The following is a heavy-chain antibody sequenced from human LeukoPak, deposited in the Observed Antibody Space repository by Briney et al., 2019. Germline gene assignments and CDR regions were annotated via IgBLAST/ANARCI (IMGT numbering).Heavy chain of an antibody. Sequence: GGSLRLSCAASGFTFSSYGMSWVRQAPGKGLEWVSGISRSGGRIDYADSVRGRFTISRDNSKNILYLQTNSLGAEDTAVYYCARDYDYVWGTYRDYYFDSWGQGTLVTVSS. CDR1: GFTFSSYG. V-gene: IGHV3-23*01. D-gene: IGHD3-16*01. CDR2: ISRSGGRI. CDR3: ARDYDYVWGTYRDYYFDS. J-gene: IGHJ4*02.